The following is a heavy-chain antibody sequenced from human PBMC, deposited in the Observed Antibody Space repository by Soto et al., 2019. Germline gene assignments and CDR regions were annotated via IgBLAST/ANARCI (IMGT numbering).Heavy chain of an antibody. V-gene: IGHV6-1*01. Sequence: SQTLSLTCAISGDSVSSNSAAWNWIRQSPSRGLEWLGRTYYRSRWYNDYAVSVKSRITVNPDTSKNQFSLHLNSVTPEDTAVYHCAGTTSLQWYYMDVWDKGTTVTSP. CDR2: TYYRSRWYN. CDR1: GDSVSSNSAA. D-gene: IGHD1-7*01. CDR3: AGTTSLQWYYMDV. J-gene: IGHJ6*03.